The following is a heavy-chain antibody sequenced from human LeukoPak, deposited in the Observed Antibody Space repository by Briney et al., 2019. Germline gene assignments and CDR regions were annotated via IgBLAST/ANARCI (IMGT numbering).Heavy chain of an antibody. CDR2: IYYSGST. J-gene: IGHJ3*02. D-gene: IGHD1-26*01. Sequence: PSETLSLTCTVSGGSISSYYWSWIRQPPGKGLEWIGYIYYSGSTNYNPFLKSRVTISVDTSKNQFSLKLSSLTAADTAVYYCARDGRYYYAFDIWGQGTMVTVSS. CDR3: ARDGRYYYAFDI. CDR1: GGSISSYY. V-gene: IGHV4-59*12.